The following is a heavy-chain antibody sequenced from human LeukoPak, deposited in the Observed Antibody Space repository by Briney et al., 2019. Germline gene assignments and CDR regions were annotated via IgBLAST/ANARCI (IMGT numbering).Heavy chain of an antibody. CDR1: GFTVSSNY. CDR3: ARLRWLDY. V-gene: IGHV3-7*01. CDR2: IKQDGGEK. Sequence: GGSLRLSCAASGFTVSSNYMSWVRQAPGKGLEWVATIKQDGGEKYYVDSVKGRFTISRDNAKNSLYLQMNSLRAEDTAVYYCARLRWLDYWGQGTLVTVSS. J-gene: IGHJ4*02. D-gene: IGHD4-23*01.